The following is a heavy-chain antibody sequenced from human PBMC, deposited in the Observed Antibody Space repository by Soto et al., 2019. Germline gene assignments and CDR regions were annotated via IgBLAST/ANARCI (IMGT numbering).Heavy chain of an antibody. J-gene: IGHJ4*02. V-gene: IGHV4-59*01. D-gene: IGHD2-8*01. CDR1: GTSIGGYC. Sequence: SETLSLTYSVAGTSIGGYCWSWIRQPPGKGLEWIANIHYSGTTNYNPSLASRVTLSVDTSKNQFSLKMTSVTAADRAMYFCARYNSYAIDYWGRGTLVTVSS. CDR2: IHYSGTT. CDR3: ARYNSYAIDY.